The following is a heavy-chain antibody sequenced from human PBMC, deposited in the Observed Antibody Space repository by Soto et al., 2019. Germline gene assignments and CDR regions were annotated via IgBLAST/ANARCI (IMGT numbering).Heavy chain of an antibody. CDR2: IVVGSGNT. Sequence: QMQLVQSGPEVKKPGTSVKVSCKASGFTITSSAVQWVRQARGQRLEWIGWIVVGSGNTNYAQKFQERVTITRDMSTSTAYMELSSLRSEDTAVYYCAAAAVTYYYYGMDVWGQGTTVTVSS. D-gene: IGHD4-4*01. CDR3: AAAAVTYYYYGMDV. V-gene: IGHV1-58*01. J-gene: IGHJ6*02. CDR1: GFTITSSA.